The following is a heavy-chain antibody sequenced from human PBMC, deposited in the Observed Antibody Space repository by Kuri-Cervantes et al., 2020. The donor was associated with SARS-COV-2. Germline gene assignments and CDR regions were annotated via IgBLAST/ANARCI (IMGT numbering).Heavy chain of an antibody. CDR3: ARALTGTLEPYFDY. Sequence: LRLSCTVSGGSISSGDYYWSWIRQPPGKGLEWIGYIYYSGSTYYNPSLKSRVTISVDTSKNQLSLKLSSLTAADTAVYYCARALTGTLEPYFDYWGQGALVTVSS. V-gene: IGHV4-30-4*08. J-gene: IGHJ4*02. D-gene: IGHD1-7*01. CDR2: IYYSGST. CDR1: GGSISSGDYY.